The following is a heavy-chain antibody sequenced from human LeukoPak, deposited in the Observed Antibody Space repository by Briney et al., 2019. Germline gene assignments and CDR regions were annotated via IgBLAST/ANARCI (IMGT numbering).Heavy chain of an antibody. V-gene: IGHV4-34*01. D-gene: IGHD6-13*01. J-gene: IGHJ5*02. Sequence: PSETLSLTCAVYGGSFSGYYWSWIRQPPGKGLEWIGEINHSGSTNYNPSLKSRVTISVDTSKNQFSLKLSSVTAADTAVYYCARLVGSSSWYGWFDPWGQGTLVTVSS. CDR3: ARLVGSSSWYGWFDP. CDR2: INHSGST. CDR1: GGSFSGYY.